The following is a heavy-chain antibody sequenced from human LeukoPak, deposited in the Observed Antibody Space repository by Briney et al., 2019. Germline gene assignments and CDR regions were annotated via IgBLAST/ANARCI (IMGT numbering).Heavy chain of an antibody. J-gene: IGHJ4*02. CDR1: GFTFSNYW. Sequence: GGSLRLSCAASGFTFSNYWMTWVRQAPGKGLEWVANIKQDGSLKYYVDSVKGRFTISRDNAKNSVYLQMNSLRAGDTAVYYCARIGYSSSCTDYWGQGTLVTVSS. V-gene: IGHV3-7*01. CDR2: IKQDGSLK. CDR3: ARIGYSSSCTDY. D-gene: IGHD2-2*01.